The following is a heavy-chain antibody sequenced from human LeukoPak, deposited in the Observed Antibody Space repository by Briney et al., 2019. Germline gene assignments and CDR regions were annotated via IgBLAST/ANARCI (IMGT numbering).Heavy chain of an antibody. Sequence: ASVKVSCKASGYTFTSYGISWVRQAPGQGLEWMGWISAYNGNTNYAQKLQGRVTMTTDTSTSTAYMELSSLRSEDTAVYYCARFYCSGGSCYSLRDYYYYGMDVWGQGTTVTVSS. J-gene: IGHJ6*02. CDR3: ARFYCSGGSCYSLRDYYYYGMDV. CDR1: GYTFTSYG. D-gene: IGHD2-15*01. V-gene: IGHV1-18*01. CDR2: ISAYNGNT.